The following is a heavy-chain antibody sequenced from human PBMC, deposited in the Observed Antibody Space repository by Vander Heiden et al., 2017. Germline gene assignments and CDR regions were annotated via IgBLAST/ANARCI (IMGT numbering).Heavy chain of an antibody. CDR2: IYYSGST. CDR1: GGSISSGGYY. Sequence: QVQLQESGPGLVKPSQTLSLTCTVSGGSISSGGYYWSWIRQHPGKGLEWIGYIYYSGSTYYNPALKSRVTISVDTSKKKCSLKLSSVTAADTAVYYFARELARWGWFDPWGQVTMVTVYS. J-gene: IGHJ5*02. CDR3: ARELARWGWFDP. V-gene: IGHV4-31*03. D-gene: IGHD3-16*01.